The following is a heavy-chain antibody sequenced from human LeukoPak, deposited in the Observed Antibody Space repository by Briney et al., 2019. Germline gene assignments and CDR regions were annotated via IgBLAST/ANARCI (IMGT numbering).Heavy chain of an antibody. V-gene: IGHV1-2*02. Sequence: ASVKVSCKASGYTFTSYGISWVRQAPGQGLEWMGWINPNSGGTNYAQKFQGRVTMTRDTSISTAYMELSRLRSDDTAVYYCARVEDDSSGYYYVGYYFDYWGQGTLVTVSS. J-gene: IGHJ4*02. D-gene: IGHD3-22*01. CDR2: INPNSGGT. CDR1: GYTFTSYG. CDR3: ARVEDDSSGYYYVGYYFDY.